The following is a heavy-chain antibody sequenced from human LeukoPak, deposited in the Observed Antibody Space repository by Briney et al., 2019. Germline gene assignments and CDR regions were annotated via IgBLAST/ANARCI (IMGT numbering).Heavy chain of an antibody. D-gene: IGHD3-22*01. CDR3: ARVTGYMIEDYFDS. V-gene: IGHV4-38-2*02. Sequence: SETLSLTCTVSGYSISSGYYWGWIRQSPGKGLEWIGSIYHSGSTYYSPSLKSRVTISVDTSKNQFSLKLSSVTAADTAVYYCARVTGYMIEDYFDSWGQGTLVTVSS. CDR2: IYHSGST. J-gene: IGHJ4*02. CDR1: GYSISSGYY.